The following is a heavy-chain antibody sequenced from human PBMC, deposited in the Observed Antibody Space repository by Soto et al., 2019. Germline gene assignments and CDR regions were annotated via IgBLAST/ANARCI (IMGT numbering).Heavy chain of an antibody. CDR2: IYYSGST. J-gene: IGHJ3*02. D-gene: IGHD5-18*01. CDR1: GGSISSYY. Sequence: SETLSLTCTVSGGSISSYYWSWIRQPPGKGLEWIGYIYYSGSTNYNPTLKSRVTISVDTSKNQFSLKLSSVTAADAAVYYCARRYGKNAFDIWGQGTMVTVSS. V-gene: IGHV4-59*01. CDR3: ARRYGKNAFDI.